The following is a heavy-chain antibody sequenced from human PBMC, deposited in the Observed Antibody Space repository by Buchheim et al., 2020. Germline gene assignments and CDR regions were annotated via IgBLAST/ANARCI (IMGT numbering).Heavy chain of an antibody. V-gene: IGHV4-34*01. Sequence: QVQLQQWGAGLLKPSETLSLTCAVYGGSFSGYYWSWIRQPPGKGLEWIGEINHSGGTNYNPSLKSRVTISVDTSKNQFSLKLSSVTAADTAVYYCARRRVATIRNNWFDPWGQGTL. CDR2: INHSGGT. CDR3: ARRRVATIRNNWFDP. CDR1: GGSFSGYY. D-gene: IGHD5-12*01. J-gene: IGHJ5*02.